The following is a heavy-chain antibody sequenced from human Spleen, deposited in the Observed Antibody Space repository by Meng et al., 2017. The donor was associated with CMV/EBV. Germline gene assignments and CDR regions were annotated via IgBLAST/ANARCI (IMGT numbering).Heavy chain of an antibody. V-gene: IGHV4-61*01. D-gene: IGHD1-26*01. CDR2: IYYSGST. J-gene: IGHJ5*02. Sequence: SETLSLTCTVSGYSISSGYYWGWIRQPPGKGLEWIGYIYYSGSTNYNPSLKSRVTISVDTSKNQFSLKLSSVTAADTAVYYCARQVGLYNWFDPWGQGTLVTVSS. CDR1: GYSISSGYY. CDR3: ARQVGLYNWFDP.